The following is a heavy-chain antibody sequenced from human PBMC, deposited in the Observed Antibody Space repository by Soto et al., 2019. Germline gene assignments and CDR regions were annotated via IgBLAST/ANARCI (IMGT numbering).Heavy chain of an antibody. J-gene: IGHJ4*02. Sequence: SETLSLTCTVSGGSISSSSYYWGWIRQPPGKGLEWIGSIYYSGSTYYNPSLKSRVTISVDTSKNQFSLKLSSVTAADTAVYYCARFTAMAYSPLDYWGQGTLVTVSS. CDR1: GGSISSSSYY. CDR3: ARFTAMAYSPLDY. D-gene: IGHD5-18*01. CDR2: IYYSGST. V-gene: IGHV4-39*01.